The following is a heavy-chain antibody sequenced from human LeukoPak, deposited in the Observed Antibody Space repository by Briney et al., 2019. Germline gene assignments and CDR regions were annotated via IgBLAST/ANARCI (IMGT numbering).Heavy chain of an antibody. V-gene: IGHV1-18*01. CDR2: ISAYNGTT. CDR1: GYTFTSYG. CDR3: ARGYSSDFDY. D-gene: IGHD6-19*01. J-gene: IGHJ4*02. Sequence: ASVKVSCKASGYTFTSYGMSWVRQAPGQGVEGMGWISAYNGTTHYAQKLQRSVTMTPDPSTTTAYLELRSLRSDDTAVYYCARGYSSDFDYWGQGTLLTVSS.